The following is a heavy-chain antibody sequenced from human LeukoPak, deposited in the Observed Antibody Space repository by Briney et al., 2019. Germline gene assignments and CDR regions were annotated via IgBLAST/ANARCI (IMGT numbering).Heavy chain of an antibody. J-gene: IGHJ6*03. D-gene: IGHD2-2*01. CDR1: GFTFSSYA. V-gene: IGHV3-23*01. Sequence: PGGSLRLSCAASGFTFSSYAMSWVRQAPGKGLEWVSAISGSGGSTYYADSVKGRFTISRDNPKNTLYLQMNSLRAEDTAVYYCAKTTRGYCSSTSCYAWYYYYYMDVWGKGTTVTVSS. CDR3: AKTTRGYCSSTSCYAWYYYYYMDV. CDR2: ISGSGGST.